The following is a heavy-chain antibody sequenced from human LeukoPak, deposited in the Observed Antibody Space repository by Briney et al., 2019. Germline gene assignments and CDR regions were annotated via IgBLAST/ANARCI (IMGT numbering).Heavy chain of an antibody. CDR2: INPNSGGT. J-gene: IGHJ6*02. CDR3: ARRGCSSTSCYKYYYGMDV. V-gene: IGHV1-2*02. D-gene: IGHD2-2*01. Sequence: ASVKVSCTASGYTFTGYYMHWVRQAPGQGLEWMGWINPNSGGTNYAQKFQGRVTMTRDTSISTAYMELSRLRSDDTAVYYCARRGCSSTSCYKYYYGMDVWGQGTTVTVSS. CDR1: GYTFTGYY.